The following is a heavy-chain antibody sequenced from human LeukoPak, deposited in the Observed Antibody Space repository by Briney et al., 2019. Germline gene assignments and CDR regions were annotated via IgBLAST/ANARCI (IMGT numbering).Heavy chain of an antibody. CDR3: ARDLGSGYDFNYFDY. D-gene: IGHD5-12*01. V-gene: IGHV3-21*01. J-gene: IGHJ4*02. CDR2: ISSSSSYI. Sequence: GGSLRLSCAASGFTFSSYSMNWVRQASGKGLEWVSSISSSSSYIYYADSVKGRFTISRDNAKNSLYLQMNSLRAEDTAVYYCARDLGSGYDFNYFDYWGQGTLVTVSS. CDR1: GFTFSSYS.